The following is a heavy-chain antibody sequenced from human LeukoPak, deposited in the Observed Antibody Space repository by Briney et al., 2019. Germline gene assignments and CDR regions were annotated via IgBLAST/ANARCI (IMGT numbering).Heavy chain of an antibody. CDR3: ARDRRVGRTRAYFDY. V-gene: IGHV3-7*01. J-gene: IGHJ4*02. Sequence: PGGSLRLSCAASGFTFSSYAMHWVRQAPGKGLEWVANIKQDGSEKYYVDSVKGRFTISRDNAKNSLYLQMNSLRAEDTAVYYCARDRRVGRTRAYFDYWGQGTLVTVSS. D-gene: IGHD1-1*01. CDR2: IKQDGSEK. CDR1: GFTFSSYA.